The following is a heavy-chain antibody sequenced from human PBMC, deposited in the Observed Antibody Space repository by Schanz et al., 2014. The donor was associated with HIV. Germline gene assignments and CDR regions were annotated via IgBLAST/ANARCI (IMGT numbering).Heavy chain of an antibody. CDR3: ARGSWYSSGWVDDQYYYDVDV. CDR2: ISSSGGYI. D-gene: IGHD6-19*01. V-gene: IGHV3-21*02. J-gene: IGHJ6*02. Sequence: VQLVESGGGVVQPGGSLRLSCTGSGFPFSSYAINWVRQAPGKGLEWLSSISSSGGYIYYADSVKGRFTISRDNSKNSVFLQMDRLRAEDTAVYYCARGSWYSSGWVDDQYYYDVDVWGQGTTVTVSS. CDR1: GFPFSSYA.